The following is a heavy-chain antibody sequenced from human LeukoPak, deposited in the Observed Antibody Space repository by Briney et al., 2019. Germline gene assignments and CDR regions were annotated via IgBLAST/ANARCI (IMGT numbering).Heavy chain of an antibody. D-gene: IGHD1-14*01. V-gene: IGHV4-59*01. Sequence: PSETLSLTCTVSGGSMSTYYWTWIRQPPGKGLEWIGFIYYTGSTNYNPSLKSRVTISVDTSKDQFSLKLSSVTAADTAVYYCAGMRITTPTVRTLDYWGQGTLVTVSS. CDR1: GGSMSTYY. CDR3: AGMRITTPTVRTLDY. J-gene: IGHJ4*02. CDR2: IYYTGST.